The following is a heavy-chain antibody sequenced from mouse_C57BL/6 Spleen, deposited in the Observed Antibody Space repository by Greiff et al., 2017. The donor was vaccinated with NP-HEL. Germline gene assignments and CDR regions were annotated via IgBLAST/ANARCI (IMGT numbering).Heavy chain of an antibody. CDR1: GYTFTDYE. CDR3: TRSAMGGNYEFAY. J-gene: IGHJ3*01. Sequence: QVPLPPSGAELVRPGASVTLSCKASGYTFTDYEMHWVKQTPVHGLEWIGAIDPETGGTAYNQKFKGKAILTADKSSSTAYMELRSLTSEDSAVYYCTRSAMGGNYEFAYWGQGTLVTVSA. D-gene: IGHD2-1*01. CDR2: IDPETGGT. V-gene: IGHV1-15*01.